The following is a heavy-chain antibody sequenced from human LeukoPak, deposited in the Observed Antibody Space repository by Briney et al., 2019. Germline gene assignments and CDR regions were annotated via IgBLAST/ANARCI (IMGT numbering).Heavy chain of an antibody. Sequence: SETLSLTCTVSGGSISRYYWSWIRQPPGKGLEWIGYINYSGSTYYNPSLKSRVTISVDTSKNQFSLKLSSVTAADTAVYYCARGRFDGDETGFDYWGQGTLVTVSS. D-gene: IGHD1-1*01. CDR2: INYSGST. CDR3: ARGRFDGDETGFDY. V-gene: IGHV4-59*12. CDR1: GGSISRYY. J-gene: IGHJ4*02.